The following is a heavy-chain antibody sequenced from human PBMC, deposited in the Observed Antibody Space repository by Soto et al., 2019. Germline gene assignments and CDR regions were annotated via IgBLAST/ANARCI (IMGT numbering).Heavy chain of an antibody. Sequence: PSETLSLTCTVSGGSVSSGSYYWIWIRQPPGKGLEWIGYIYYSGSTNYNPSLKSRVTISVDTSKNQFSLKLSSVTAADTAVYYCARGSMAIFGVVIMGANWFDPWGQGTLVTVSS. CDR2: IYYSGST. CDR1: GGSVSSGSYY. J-gene: IGHJ5*02. CDR3: ARGSMAIFGVVIMGANWFDP. D-gene: IGHD3-3*01. V-gene: IGHV4-61*01.